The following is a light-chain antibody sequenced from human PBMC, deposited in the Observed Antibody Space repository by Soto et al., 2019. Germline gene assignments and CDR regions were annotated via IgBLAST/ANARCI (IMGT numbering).Light chain of an antibody. CDR1: QSVSSSS. CDR2: GAS. CDR3: QQYGDSPRT. J-gene: IGKJ1*01. V-gene: IGKV3-20*01. Sequence: EIVLTQSPGTLSLSPGERATLSCRASQSVSSSSLAWYQHKRGQAPRLLIHGASSRATGIPDRFSGSRSGTDFTLTISRLEPEDFAVYYCQQYGDSPRTFGQGTKVDIK.